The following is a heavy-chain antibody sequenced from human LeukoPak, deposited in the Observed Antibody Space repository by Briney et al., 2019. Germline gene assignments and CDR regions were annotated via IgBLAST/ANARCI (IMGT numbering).Heavy chain of an antibody. Sequence: GGSLRLSCAASGFTFRNYAMSWVRQAPGKGLEWVSRVSGSGDGTYYADSVKGRFTISRDNSKNTLYLQMNSLRAEDTAVYYCAKDRGWGYSSSSGPGFDNWGQGTLVTVSS. D-gene: IGHD6-6*01. CDR3: AKDRGWGYSSSSGPGFDN. CDR1: GFTFRNYA. V-gene: IGHV3-23*01. CDR2: VSGSGDGT. J-gene: IGHJ4*02.